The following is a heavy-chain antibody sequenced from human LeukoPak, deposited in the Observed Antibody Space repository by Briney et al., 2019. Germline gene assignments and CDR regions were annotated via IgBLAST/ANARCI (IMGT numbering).Heavy chain of an antibody. D-gene: IGHD2/OR15-2a*01. CDR1: GGSISSGDYY. CDR3: ARADFGFLNYYYGMDV. J-gene: IGHJ6*02. V-gene: IGHV4-30-4*01. Sequence: SETLSLTCTVSGGSISSGDYYWSWIRQPPGKGLEWIGYIYYSGSTYYNPSLKSRVTISVDTSKNQFSLKLSSVTAADTAVYYCARADFGFLNYYYGMDVWGQGTTVTVSS. CDR2: IYYSGST.